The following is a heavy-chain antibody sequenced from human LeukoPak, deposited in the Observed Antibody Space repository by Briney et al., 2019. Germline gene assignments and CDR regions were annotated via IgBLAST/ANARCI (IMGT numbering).Heavy chain of an antibody. Sequence: GGSLRLSCAASGFTFSSYAMSWVRQAPGKGLEWVSGIVGSGDNTYYADSVKGRFTISRDNSKNTLHLQMNNLRAEDTAVYYCAKGHGAGKLSALDYWGQGTLVTVSS. CDR3: AKGHGAGKLSALDY. V-gene: IGHV3-23*01. CDR1: GFTFSSYA. CDR2: IVGSGDNT. D-gene: IGHD3-10*01. J-gene: IGHJ4*02.